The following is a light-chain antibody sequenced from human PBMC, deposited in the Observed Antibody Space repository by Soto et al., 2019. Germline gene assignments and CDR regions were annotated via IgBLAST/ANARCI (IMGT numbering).Light chain of an antibody. CDR1: SSNIGGNS. Sequence: SVLTQPPSVSAAPGQKVTSSCSGSSSNIGGNSVSWYQQLPGTAPKLLIYDDNKRPSGIPDRFSGSKSGTSATLGITGFQTGDEADYYCGSWDSSLSAYVFGTGTKVNVL. CDR2: DDN. V-gene: IGLV1-51*01. CDR3: GSWDSSLSAYV. J-gene: IGLJ1*01.